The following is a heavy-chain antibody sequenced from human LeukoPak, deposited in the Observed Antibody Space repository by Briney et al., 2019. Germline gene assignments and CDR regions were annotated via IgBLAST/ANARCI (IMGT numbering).Heavy chain of an antibody. V-gene: IGHV1-8*01. CDR1: GYTFTSYD. J-gene: IGHJ3*02. CDR3: ARLWRYYDSSGYYYDAFDI. Sequence: ASVKVSCKASGYTFTSYDINWARQATGQGLEWMGWMNPNSGNTGYAQKFQGRVTMTRNTSISTAYMELSSLRSEDTAVYYCARLWRYYDSSGYYYDAFDIWGQGTMVTVSS. CDR2: MNPNSGNT. D-gene: IGHD3-22*01.